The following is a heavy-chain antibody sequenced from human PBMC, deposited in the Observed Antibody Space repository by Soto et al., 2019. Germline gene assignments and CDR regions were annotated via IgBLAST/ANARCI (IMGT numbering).Heavy chain of an antibody. Sequence: VQVVQSGTEVKKPGASVKVSCKTSGYTFISYGISWVRQAPGQGLEWLGWISGYTGNTDYAQKFQDRVTMTTDTSTTTAYMELRSLRSDDTAVYYCARHLGRIEAARFDYWGRGTLVTVSS. CDR2: ISGYTGNT. CDR3: ARHLGRIEAARFDY. D-gene: IGHD2-15*01. J-gene: IGHJ4*02. V-gene: IGHV1-18*01. CDR1: GYTFISYG.